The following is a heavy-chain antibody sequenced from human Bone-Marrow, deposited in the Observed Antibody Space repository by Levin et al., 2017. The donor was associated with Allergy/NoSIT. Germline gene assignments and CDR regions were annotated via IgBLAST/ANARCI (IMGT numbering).Heavy chain of an antibody. CDR2: ISGSGSNT. CDR1: GFTFSSFA. CDR3: AKSPSARAWYSD. D-gene: IGHD6-13*01. J-gene: IGHJ4*02. Sequence: GESLKISCEAYGFTFSSFAMTWVRQGPGKGLEWVSGISGSGSNTYYADSVTGRFTISRDTSKNTVYLQMNSLRGDDTAVYYCAKSPSARAWYSDWGLGTLVTVSS. V-gene: IGHV3-23*01.